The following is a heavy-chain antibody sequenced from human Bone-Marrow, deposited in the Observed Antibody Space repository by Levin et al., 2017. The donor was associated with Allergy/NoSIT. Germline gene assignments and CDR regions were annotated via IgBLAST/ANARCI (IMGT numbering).Heavy chain of an antibody. Sequence: PGGSLRLSCTSSGFTFGDYSMSWFRQAPRKGLEWVGFIKTKIHDETTAYAASVRGRFTISRDDTKGIAYLQMDSLKTEDTALYYCSRSAVVVDSTENHRQDFWGQGTLVTVSS. CDR2: IKTKIHDETT. J-gene: IGHJ4*02. D-gene: IGHD2-15*01. CDR1: GFTFGDYS. CDR3: SRSAVVVDSTENHRQDF. V-gene: IGHV3-49*03.